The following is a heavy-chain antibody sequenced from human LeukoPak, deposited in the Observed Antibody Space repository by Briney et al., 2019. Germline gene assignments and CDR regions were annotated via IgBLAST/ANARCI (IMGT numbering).Heavy chain of an antibody. J-gene: IGHJ6*03. V-gene: IGHV3-30*18. Sequence: PGRSLRLSCAASGFTFSSYGMHWVRQAPGKGLEWVAVISYDGSNKYYADSVKGRFTISRDNSKNTLYLQMNSLRAEGTAVYYCAKGPGYMDVWGKGTTVTVSS. CDR1: GFTFSSYG. CDR2: ISYDGSNK. CDR3: AKGPGYMDV.